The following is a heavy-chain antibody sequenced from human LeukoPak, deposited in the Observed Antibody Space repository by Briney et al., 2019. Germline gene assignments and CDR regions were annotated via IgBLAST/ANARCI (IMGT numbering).Heavy chain of an antibody. CDR2: INPSGGST. D-gene: IGHD4-17*01. CDR1: GYTFTSYG. J-gene: IGHJ4*02. V-gene: IGHV1-46*01. Sequence: ASVKVSCKASGYTFTSYGISWVRQAPGQGLEWMGIINPSGGSTSYAQKFQGRVTMTRDTSTGTVYMELSSLRSEDTAVYYCARAMTTPLRNYFDYWGQGTLVTVSS. CDR3: ARAMTTPLRNYFDY.